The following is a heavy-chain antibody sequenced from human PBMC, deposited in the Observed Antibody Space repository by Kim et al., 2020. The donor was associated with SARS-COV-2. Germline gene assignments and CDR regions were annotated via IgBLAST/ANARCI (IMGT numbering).Heavy chain of an antibody. J-gene: IGHJ6*03. Sequence: SVKVSCKASGGTFSSYAISWVRQAPGQGLEWMGRIIPILGIANYAQKFQGRVTITADKSTSTAYMELSSLRSEDTAVYYCAREPIMEVAGYYYYYMDVWGKGTTVTVSS. D-gene: IGHD6-19*01. CDR2: IIPILGIA. CDR3: AREPIMEVAGYYYYYMDV. V-gene: IGHV1-69*04. CDR1: GGTFSSYA.